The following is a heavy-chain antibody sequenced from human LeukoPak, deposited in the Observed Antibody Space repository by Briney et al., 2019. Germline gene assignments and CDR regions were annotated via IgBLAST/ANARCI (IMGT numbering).Heavy chain of an antibody. J-gene: IGHJ4*02. D-gene: IGHD2-8*01. Sequence: GGSLRLSCAASGFTFSSYSMNWVRQAPGKGLEWVSSISSSSSYIYYADSVKGRFTISRDNAKNSLYLQMNSLRAEDTAVYYCAKDQGSEWSYFDYWGQGTLVTVSS. CDR2: ISSSSSYI. CDR3: AKDQGSEWSYFDY. V-gene: IGHV3-21*01. CDR1: GFTFSSYS.